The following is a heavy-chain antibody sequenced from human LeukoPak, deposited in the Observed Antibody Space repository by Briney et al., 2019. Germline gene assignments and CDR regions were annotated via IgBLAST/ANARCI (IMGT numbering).Heavy chain of an antibody. CDR3: ATDGSRDYDFWSGYIY. J-gene: IGHJ4*02. Sequence: ASVKISCKVSGYTFTDYYMHWVQQAPGKGLEWMGLVDPEDGETIYAEKFQGRVTITADTSTDTAYMELSSLRSEDTAVYYCATDGSRDYDFWSGYIYWGQGTLVTVSS. CDR1: GYTFTDYY. CDR2: VDPEDGET. V-gene: IGHV1-69-2*01. D-gene: IGHD3-3*01.